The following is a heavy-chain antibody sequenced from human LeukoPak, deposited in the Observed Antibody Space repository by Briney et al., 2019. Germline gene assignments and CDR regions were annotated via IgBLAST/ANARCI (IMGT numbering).Heavy chain of an antibody. J-gene: IGHJ6*03. D-gene: IGHD5-12*01. CDR2: INWNGGST. CDR3: ARGPRSGYDTLTDSGYYYMDV. Sequence: GGSLRLSCAASGFTFDDYGMSWVRQAPGKGLEWVSGINWNGGSTGYADSVKGRFTISRDNAKNSLYLQMNSLRAEDTAVYYCARGPRSGYDTLTDSGYYYMDVWGKGTTVTISS. V-gene: IGHV3-20*04. CDR1: GFTFDDYG.